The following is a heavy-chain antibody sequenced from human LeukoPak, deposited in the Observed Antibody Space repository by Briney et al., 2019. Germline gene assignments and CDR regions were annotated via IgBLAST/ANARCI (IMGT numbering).Heavy chain of an antibody. J-gene: IGHJ5*01. D-gene: IGHD1-1*01. CDR3: AREGTTGRNLNWFDS. Sequence: SETLSLTCTISGGSMSSFYWTWIRQPPGKGLEWIGHIHNSGNTNYNPSLKSRVTLSVDTSKNQFSLKLSSVTAADTAVYYCAREGTTGRNLNWFDSWGQGTLVTVSS. CDR2: IHNSGNT. CDR1: GGSMSSFY. V-gene: IGHV4-59*01.